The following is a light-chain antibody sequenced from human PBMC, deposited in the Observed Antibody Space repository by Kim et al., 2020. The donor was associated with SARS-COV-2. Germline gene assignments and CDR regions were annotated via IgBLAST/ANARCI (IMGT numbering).Light chain of an antibody. Sequence: VLTQSPGTVSLSPGERATLSCRASQSVSSTYLAWYQQKPGQAPRLLISGASNRATGIPDRFSASGSETDFTLTINNLEPEDFAVYYCQQYDTSPYTFGQGTKVDIK. J-gene: IGKJ2*01. CDR3: QQYDTSPYT. V-gene: IGKV3-20*01. CDR1: QSVSSTY. CDR2: GAS.